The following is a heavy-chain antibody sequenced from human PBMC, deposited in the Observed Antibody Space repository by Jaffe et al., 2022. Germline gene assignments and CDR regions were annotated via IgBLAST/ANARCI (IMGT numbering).Heavy chain of an antibody. V-gene: IGHV1-8*01. CDR1: GYTFTSYD. D-gene: IGHD4-17*01. CDR3: ARGLTTVTPYYYYYMDV. J-gene: IGHJ6*03. Sequence: QVQLVQSGAEVKKPGASVKVSCKASGYTFTSYDINWVRQATGQGLEWMGWMNPNSGNTGYAQKFQGRVTMTRNTSISTAYMELSSLRSEDTAVYYCARGLTTVTPYYYYYMDVWGKGTTVTVSS. CDR2: MNPNSGNT.